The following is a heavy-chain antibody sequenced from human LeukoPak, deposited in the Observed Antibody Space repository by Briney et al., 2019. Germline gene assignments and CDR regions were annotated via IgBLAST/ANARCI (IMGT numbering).Heavy chain of an antibody. J-gene: IGHJ4*02. CDR3: AILNHPDGRVY. D-gene: IGHD5-24*01. CDR1: GYTFTTSW. V-gene: IGHV5-51*01. CDR2: IYAGNSDT. Sequence: GESLKISCQGFGYTFTTSWIGWVRQLPGKGLEWMAIIYAGNSDTKYSPSFQGQVSISTDRSISTAYLQWSSLQASVTAIYYCAILNHPDGRVYWGQGTLVTVSS.